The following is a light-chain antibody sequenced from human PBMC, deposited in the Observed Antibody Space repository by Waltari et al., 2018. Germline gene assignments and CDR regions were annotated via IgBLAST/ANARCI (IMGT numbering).Light chain of an antibody. J-gene: IGKJ1*01. CDR1: QSLVSSDGNPY. CDR3: MQGIHRPWT. Sequence: DVVMTQSPLSLPVTLAQPASISCRSSQSLVSSDGNPYFNWFQQRPGKSPRRLLYQVSNRDSVVPDRFSGSGSGTDFTLRISRVEAEDVGVYYCMQGIHRPWTFGQGTKLEIK. CDR2: QVS. V-gene: IGKV2-30*01.